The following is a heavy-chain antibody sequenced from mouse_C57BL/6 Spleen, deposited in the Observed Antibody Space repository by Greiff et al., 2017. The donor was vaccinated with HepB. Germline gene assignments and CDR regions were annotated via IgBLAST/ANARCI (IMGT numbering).Heavy chain of an antibody. V-gene: IGHV5-4*01. CDR1: GFTFSSYA. D-gene: IGHD1-1*01. CDR2: ISDGGSYT. CDR3: AREGITTVVRYFDV. J-gene: IGHJ1*03. Sequence: DVHLVESGGGLVKPGGSLKLSCAASGFTFSSYAMSWVRQTPEKRLEWVATISDGGSYTYYPDNVKGRFTISRDNAKNNLYLQMSHLKSEDTAMYYCAREGITTVVRYFDVWGTGTTVTVSS.